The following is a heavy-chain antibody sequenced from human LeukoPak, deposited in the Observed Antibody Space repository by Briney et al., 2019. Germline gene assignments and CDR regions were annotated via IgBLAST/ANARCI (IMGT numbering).Heavy chain of an antibody. D-gene: IGHD3-10*01. CDR1: GYTFTGYY. Sequence: ASVKVSCKATGYTFTGYYMHWVRQAPGQGLEWMGWINPNSGGTNYAQKFQGRVTMTRDTSISTAYMELSSLRSEDTAVYYCARVYYGSGSYYNVIDYWGQGTLVTVSS. CDR2: INPNSGGT. J-gene: IGHJ4*02. V-gene: IGHV1-2*02. CDR3: ARVYYGSGSYYNVIDY.